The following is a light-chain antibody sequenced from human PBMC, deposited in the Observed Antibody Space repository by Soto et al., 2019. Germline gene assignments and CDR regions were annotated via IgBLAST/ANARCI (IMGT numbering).Light chain of an antibody. J-gene: IGKJ5*01. CDR1: QGISSA. CDR2: SAS. V-gene: IGKV1-13*02. Sequence: AIQLTQSPSSLSASVGDRVTITCRASQGISSALAWFQQKPGKAPKLLIYSASSLESGVPSRFSGSGSGTEFTLTISSLQPEDFATYFCEQVNSYPHTFGQGTRLEIK. CDR3: EQVNSYPHT.